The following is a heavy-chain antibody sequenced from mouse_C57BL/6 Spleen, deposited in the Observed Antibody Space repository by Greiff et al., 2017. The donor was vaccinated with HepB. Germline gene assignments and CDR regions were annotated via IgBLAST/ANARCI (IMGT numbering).Heavy chain of an antibody. Sequence: VQLQQSGAELVRPGASVTLSCKASGYTFTDYEMHWVKQTPVHGLEWIGAIDPETGGTAYNQKFKGKAILTADKSSSTAYMDLRSLTSEDSAVYYCTLLRLEAYWGQGTLVTVSA. CDR2: IDPETGGT. CDR3: TLLRLEAY. V-gene: IGHV1-15*01. D-gene: IGHD1-1*01. CDR1: GYTFTDYE. J-gene: IGHJ3*01.